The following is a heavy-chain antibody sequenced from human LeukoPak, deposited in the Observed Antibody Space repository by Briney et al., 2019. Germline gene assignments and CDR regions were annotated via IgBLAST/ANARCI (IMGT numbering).Heavy chain of an antibody. CDR2: MNPNSGNT. J-gene: IGHJ4*02. V-gene: IGHV1-8*03. Sequence: ASVKVSCKASGYTFIGYYMHWVRQAPGQGLEWMGWMNPNSGNTGYAQKFQGRVTITRNTSISTAYMELSSLRSEDTAVYYCARGPSAGDYEEWGQGTLVTVSS. D-gene: IGHD4-17*01. CDR1: GYTFIGYY. CDR3: ARGPSAGDYEE.